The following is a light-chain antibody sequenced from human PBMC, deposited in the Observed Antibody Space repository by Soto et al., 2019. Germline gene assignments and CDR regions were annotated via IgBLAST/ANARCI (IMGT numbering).Light chain of an antibody. V-gene: IGLV2-14*01. CDR2: EVG. CDR3: SSYTARGTRV. Sequence: SVLTXFASVSGSPGQSITISCTGTSIDVGGYNYVSWYQQHPDKAPKLLIYEVGNRPSGVSIRFSGSKSGNTASLTISGLQAEDEADYYCSSYTARGTRVFGTGTKVTVL. CDR1: SIDVGGYNY. J-gene: IGLJ1*01.